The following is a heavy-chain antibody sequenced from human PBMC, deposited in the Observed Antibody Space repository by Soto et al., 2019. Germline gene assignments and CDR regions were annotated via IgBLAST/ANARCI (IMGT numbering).Heavy chain of an antibody. J-gene: IGHJ6*02. CDR2: IKSKTDGGTT. CDR3: TTENLQQLVRYYYYGMDV. CDR1: GFTFSNAW. D-gene: IGHD6-13*01. Sequence: PWGSLRLSCAASGFTFSNAWMNWVRQAPGKGLEWVGRIKSKTDGGTTDYAAPVKGRFTISRDDSKNTLYLQMNSLKTEDTAVFYCTTENLQQLVRYYYYGMDVWGQGTTVTVSS. V-gene: IGHV3-15*07.